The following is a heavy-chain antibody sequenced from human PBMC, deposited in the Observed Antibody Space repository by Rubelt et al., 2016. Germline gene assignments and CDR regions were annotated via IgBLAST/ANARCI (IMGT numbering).Heavy chain of an antibody. CDR1: GYTFTSYD. CDR3: ARLSITIFGVVVYYYGMDV. D-gene: IGHD3-3*01. J-gene: IGHJ6*02. CDR2: MNPNSGKT. Sequence: QVQLVQSGAEVKKPGASVKVSCKASGYTFTSYDINWVRQATGQGLEWMGWMNPNSGKTGYAQKFQGRVTMTRNTSISTAYMELSSLRSEDTAVYYCARLSITIFGVVVYYYGMDVWGQGTTVTVSS. V-gene: IGHV1-8*01.